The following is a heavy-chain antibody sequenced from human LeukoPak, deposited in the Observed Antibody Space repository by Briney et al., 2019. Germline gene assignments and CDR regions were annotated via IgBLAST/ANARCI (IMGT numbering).Heavy chain of an antibody. CDR3: AMALDY. CDR1: GFTFSNYL. CDR2: ISHSGSSI. Sequence: GGSLRLSCVASGFTFSNYLMNWVRQAPGKGLEWVSGISHSGSSIYYADSVKGRFTISRDNFKNTLYLQMDRLRVEDTAVYYCAMALDYWGQGTLVTVSS. V-gene: IGHV3-23*01. J-gene: IGHJ4*02.